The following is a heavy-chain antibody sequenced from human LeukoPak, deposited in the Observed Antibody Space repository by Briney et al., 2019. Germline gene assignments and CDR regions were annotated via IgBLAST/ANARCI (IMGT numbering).Heavy chain of an antibody. CDR2: ISGSGGST. CDR3: AGSPTVWFGANDY. Sequence: GGSLRLSCAASGFTFSSYGMNWVRQAPGKGLEWVSGISGSGGSTYYGHSVTGRFTISRDNSKNTLFLQMNSLRVDDTAIYYCAGSPTVWFGANDYWGQGALVTVSS. CDR1: GFTFSSYG. D-gene: IGHD3-10*01. J-gene: IGHJ4*02. V-gene: IGHV3-23*01.